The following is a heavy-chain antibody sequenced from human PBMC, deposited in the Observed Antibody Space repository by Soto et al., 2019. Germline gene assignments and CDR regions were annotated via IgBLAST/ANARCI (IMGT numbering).Heavy chain of an antibody. CDR2: ISYDGSNK. D-gene: IGHD6-19*01. J-gene: IGHJ6*02. CDR1: GFTFSSYA. Sequence: QVQLVESGGGVVQSGRSLRLSCAASGFTFSSYAMHWVRQAPGKGLEWVAVISYDGSNKYYADSVKGRFTISRDNSKNTLYLQMNSLRAEDTAVDYCARDKEGRQWLVSFYYYCMDVWGQGTTVTVSS. CDR3: ARDKEGRQWLVSFYYYCMDV. V-gene: IGHV3-30-3*01.